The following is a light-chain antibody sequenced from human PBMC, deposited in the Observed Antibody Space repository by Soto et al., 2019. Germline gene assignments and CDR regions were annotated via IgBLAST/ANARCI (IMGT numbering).Light chain of an antibody. Sequence: DIQMTQSPSSLSASVGDRVTITCRAIQGISNYLAWYQQKPGKVPKLLIYAASTLQSGVPSRFSGSGSGTDFTLTISRLQPEDVATYYGQKYNSAPYTVGQGTKLEIK. J-gene: IGKJ2*01. V-gene: IGKV1-27*01. CDR3: QKYNSAPYT. CDR1: QGISNY. CDR2: AAS.